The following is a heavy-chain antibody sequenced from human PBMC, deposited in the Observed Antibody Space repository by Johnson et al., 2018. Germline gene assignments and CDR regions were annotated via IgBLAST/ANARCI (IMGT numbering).Heavy chain of an antibody. Sequence: QVQLVESGGGVVQPGRSLRLSCAASGFTFNTNAIHWVRQAPGKGLEWVAVISYDGSNKYYAASVKGRFTISRENSKNTGYVQMNGLRAEDTAVYYCARGGGYSGYDSDAFEIWGQGTMVTVAS. CDR2: ISYDGSNK. D-gene: IGHD5-12*01. J-gene: IGHJ3*02. V-gene: IGHV3-30-3*01. CDR3: ARGGGYSGYDSDAFEI. CDR1: GFTFNTNA.